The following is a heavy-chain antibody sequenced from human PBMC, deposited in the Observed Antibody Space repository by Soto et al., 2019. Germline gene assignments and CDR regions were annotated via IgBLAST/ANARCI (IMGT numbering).Heavy chain of an antibody. D-gene: IGHD2-15*01. CDR3: AKSQEVGANFFDS. CDR2: IRSKAYGGTT. J-gene: IGHJ4*02. CDR1: GFTFGDYA. Sequence: PGGSLRLSCTTSGFTFGDYAMSWVRQTPGKGLEWVGFIRSKAYGGTTEYAASVKDRFTLSRDDSKSIAYLQMNSLRAGDMAVYFCAKSQEVGANFFDSWGQGTQVTVSS. V-gene: IGHV3-49*04.